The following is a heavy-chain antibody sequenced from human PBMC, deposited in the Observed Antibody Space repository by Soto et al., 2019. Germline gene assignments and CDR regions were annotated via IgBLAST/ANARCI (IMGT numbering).Heavy chain of an antibody. CDR2: LSDDGNNK. V-gene: IGHV3-30-3*01. J-gene: IGHJ5*02. Sequence: QEQLVESGGGVVQPGRSLRLSCGATGFTFSDYAFHWVRQAPGKGLEWVAILSDDGNNKDYAGSVKGRFTISRDNSRSTLYLQINSLRLEDTAVYYCARHLSHLKFGWFDPWGQGTLFIVSS. CDR1: GFTFSDYA. CDR3: ARHLSHLKFGWFDP. D-gene: IGHD3-16*01.